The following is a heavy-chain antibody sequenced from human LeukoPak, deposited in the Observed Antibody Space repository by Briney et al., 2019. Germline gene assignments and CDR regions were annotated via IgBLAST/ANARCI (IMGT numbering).Heavy chain of an antibody. CDR1: GFTFSDYY. D-gene: IGHD3-22*01. Sequence: GGSLRLSCAASGFTFSDYYMSWIRQAPGKGLEWVSYISSSGSTIYYADSVKGRFTISRDNAKNTLYLQMNSLRAEDTALYYCARDLGAYYDSSDNWFDPWGQGTLVTVFS. CDR3: ARDLGAYYDSSDNWFDP. CDR2: ISSSGSTI. V-gene: IGHV3-11*04. J-gene: IGHJ5*02.